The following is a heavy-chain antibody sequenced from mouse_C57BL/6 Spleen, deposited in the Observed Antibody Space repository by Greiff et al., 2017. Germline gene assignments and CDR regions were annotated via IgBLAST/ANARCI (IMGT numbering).Heavy chain of an antibody. CDR1: GFSLTSYG. V-gene: IGHV2-5*01. CDR3: AKRSHYGNFSYYYAMDY. CDR2: IWRGGST. D-gene: IGHD2-1*01. Sequence: VKLMESGPGLVQPSQSLSITCTVSGFSLTSYGVHWVRQSPGKGLEWLGVIWRGGSTDYNAAFMSRLSITKDNSKSQVFFKMNSLQADDTAIYYCAKRSHYGNFSYYYAMDYWGQGTSVTVSS. J-gene: IGHJ4*01.